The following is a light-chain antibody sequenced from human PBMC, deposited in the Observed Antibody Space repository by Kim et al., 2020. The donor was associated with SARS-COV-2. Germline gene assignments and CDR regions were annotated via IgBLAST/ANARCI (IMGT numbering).Light chain of an antibody. Sequence: SVTAKEKVSITFRASQSIGSSLHWYQQKPNQSPKLLIKYASQSISGVPSRFSGSGSGTNFTLTINSLEAEDAAAYYCHQTNNLQYTFGQGTKLEI. CDR1: QSIGSS. J-gene: IGKJ2*01. V-gene: IGKV6D-21*02. CDR3: HQTNNLQYT. CDR2: YAS.